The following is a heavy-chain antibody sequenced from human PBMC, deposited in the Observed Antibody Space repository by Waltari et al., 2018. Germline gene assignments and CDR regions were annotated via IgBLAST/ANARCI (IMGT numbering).Heavy chain of an antibody. V-gene: IGHV3-9*01. CDR1: GFTFDDYA. CDR2: ISWNSGSI. Sequence: EVQLVESGGGLVQPGRSLRLSCAASGFTFDDYAMPWVRQAPGKGLEWVSGISWNSGSIGYADSVKGRFTISRDNAKNSLYLQMNSLRAEDTALYYCAKGGGLDDILTGYYIWGQGTLVTVSS. D-gene: IGHD3-9*01. CDR3: AKGGGLDDILTGYYI. J-gene: IGHJ4*02.